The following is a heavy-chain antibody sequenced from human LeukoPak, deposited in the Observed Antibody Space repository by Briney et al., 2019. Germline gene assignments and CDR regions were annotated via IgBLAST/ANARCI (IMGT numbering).Heavy chain of an antibody. CDR3: VRDKFPPDGSGSGYFDY. J-gene: IGHJ4*02. Sequence: SETLSLTCTVSGGSNSSGGYYWSWIRQHPGKGLEWIGYIYYSGSTYYNPSLKSRVTISVDTSKNQFSLKLSSVTAADTAVYYCVRDKFPPDGSGSGYFDYWGQGTLVTVSS. CDR2: IYYSGST. V-gene: IGHV4-31*03. D-gene: IGHD3-10*01. CDR1: GGSNSSGGYY.